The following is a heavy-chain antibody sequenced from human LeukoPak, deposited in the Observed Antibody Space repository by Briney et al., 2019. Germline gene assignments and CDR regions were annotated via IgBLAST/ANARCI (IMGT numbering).Heavy chain of an antibody. Sequence: TSETLSLTCTVSGGPISSYYWSWIRQPPGKGLEWIGYIYYSGSTNYNPSLKSRVTISVDTSKNQFSLKLSSVTAADTAVYYCARGRFDPWGQGTLVTVSS. J-gene: IGHJ5*02. CDR1: GGPISSYY. V-gene: IGHV4-59*01. CDR2: IYYSGST. CDR3: ARGRFDP.